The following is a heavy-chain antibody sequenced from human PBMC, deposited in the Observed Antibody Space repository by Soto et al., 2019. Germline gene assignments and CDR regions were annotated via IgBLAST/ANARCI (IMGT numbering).Heavy chain of an antibody. J-gene: IGHJ4*02. CDR1: GGSFGGYY. D-gene: IGHD2-15*01. CDR3: ARQRISRLGEKQSGFDY. V-gene: IGHV4-34*01. Sequence: SETLSLTCAVYGGSFGGYYWSWIRQPPGKGLEWIGEINHSGSTNYNPSLKSRVTISVDTSKNQFSLKLSSVTAADTAVYYCARQRISRLGEKQSGFDYWGQGTLVTVSS. CDR2: INHSGST.